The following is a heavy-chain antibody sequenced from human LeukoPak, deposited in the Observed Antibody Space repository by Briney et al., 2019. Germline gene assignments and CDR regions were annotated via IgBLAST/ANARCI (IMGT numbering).Heavy chain of an antibody. CDR2: ISLTGLT. Sequence: SETLSLTCGVSGGSISNTNWWSWVRQPPGQGLEWIGEISLTGLTHYNPSLESRVTVDKSKDQLSLNLTSVTAADTAVYYCSRENGAFSPFGYWGQGTLVTVLS. CDR3: SRENGAFSPFGY. D-gene: IGHD2-8*01. CDR1: GGSISNTNW. V-gene: IGHV4-4*02. J-gene: IGHJ4*02.